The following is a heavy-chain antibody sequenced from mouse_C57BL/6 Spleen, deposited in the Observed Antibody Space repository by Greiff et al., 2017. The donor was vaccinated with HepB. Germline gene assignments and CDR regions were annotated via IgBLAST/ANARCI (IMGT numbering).Heavy chain of an antibody. V-gene: IGHV3-6*01. CDR1: GYSITSGYY. D-gene: IGHD6-1*01. CDR2: ISYDGSN. J-gene: IGHJ1*03. Sequence: ESGPGLVKPSQSLSLTCSVTGYSITSGYYWNWIRQFPGNKLEWMGYISYDGSNNYNPSLKNRISITRDTSKNQFFLKLNSVTTEDTATYYCARGGGSFLYWYFDVWGTGTTVTVSS. CDR3: ARGGGSFLYWYFDV.